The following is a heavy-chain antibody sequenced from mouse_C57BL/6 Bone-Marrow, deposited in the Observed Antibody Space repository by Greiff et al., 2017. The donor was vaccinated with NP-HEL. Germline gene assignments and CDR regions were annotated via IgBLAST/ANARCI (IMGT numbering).Heavy chain of an antibody. Sequence: EVKVVESGGGLVQPGGSLKLSCAASGFTFSDYYMYWVRQTPEKRLEWVAYISNGGGSTYYPDTVKGRFTISRDNAKNTLYLQMSRLKSEDTAMYYCARHGGVATGYFDVWGTGTTVTVSS. D-gene: IGHD1-1*01. CDR2: ISNGGGST. J-gene: IGHJ1*03. CDR1: GFTFSDYY. V-gene: IGHV5-12*01. CDR3: ARHGGVATGYFDV.